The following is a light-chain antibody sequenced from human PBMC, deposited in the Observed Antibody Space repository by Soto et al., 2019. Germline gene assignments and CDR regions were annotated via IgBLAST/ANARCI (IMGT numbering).Light chain of an antibody. J-gene: IGLJ1*01. CDR2: EVS. CDR3: SSYAGSNNQV. Sequence: QSVLTQPPSASGSPGQSVTISCTGTSSDVGGYNYVSWYQQHPGKAPKLMIYEVSKRPSGVPDRSSGSKSGNTASLTVSWLQAEDEADYYCSSYAGSNNQVFGTGTKVTVL. CDR1: SSDVGGYNY. V-gene: IGLV2-8*01.